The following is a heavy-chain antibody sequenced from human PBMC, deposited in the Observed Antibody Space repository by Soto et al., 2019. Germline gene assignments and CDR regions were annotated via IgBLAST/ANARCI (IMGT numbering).Heavy chain of an antibody. CDR2: IYFGGST. CDR1: GGSISSSSNY. V-gene: IGHV4-39*01. J-gene: IGHJ3*02. CDR3: ARRVTGGDDYNPSHAFDI. D-gene: IGHD4-4*01. Sequence: SETLSLTCNVSGGSISSSSNYWGWIRQPPGKGLEWIGSIYFGGSTYYNPSLKSRVTISVDTSKNQFSLKLSSVTAADTAVYYCARRVTGGDDYNPSHAFDIWGQGTMVTVSS.